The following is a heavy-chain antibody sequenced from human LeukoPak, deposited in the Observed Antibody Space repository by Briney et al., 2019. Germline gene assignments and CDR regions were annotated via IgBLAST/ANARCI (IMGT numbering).Heavy chain of an antibody. CDR2: IKSKTDGGTT. CDR3: TTEVGASHWYYYYYMDV. J-gene: IGHJ6*03. V-gene: IGHV3-15*01. D-gene: IGHD1-26*01. CDR1: GFTFSNAW. Sequence: GGSLRLSCAASGFTFSNAWMSWVRQAPGKGLEWVGRIKSKTDGGTTDYAAPVKGRFTISRDDSKNTLYLQMNSLKTEDTAVYYCTTEVGASHWYYYYYMDVWGKGTTVTVSS.